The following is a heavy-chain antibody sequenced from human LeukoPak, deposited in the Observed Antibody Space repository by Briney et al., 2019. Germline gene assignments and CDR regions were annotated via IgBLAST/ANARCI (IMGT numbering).Heavy chain of an antibody. J-gene: IGHJ4*02. CDR2: ISAYNGNT. V-gene: IGHV1-18*01. Sequence: GASVKVSCKASGYTFTSYGISWVRQAPGQGLEWMGWISAYNGNTNYAQKLQGRVTMTTDTSTSTAYMELSSLRSEDTAVYYCARESPRDYYFDYWGQGTLVTVSS. CDR1: GYTFTSYG. D-gene: IGHD5-24*01. CDR3: ARESPRDYYFDY.